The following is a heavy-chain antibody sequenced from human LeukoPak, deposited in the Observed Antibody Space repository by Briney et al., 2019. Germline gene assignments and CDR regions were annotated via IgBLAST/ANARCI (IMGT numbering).Heavy chain of an antibody. J-gene: IGHJ3*01. CDR1: GFTFSSYW. CDR2: IFEDGSEK. Sequence: PGGSLRLSCAASGFTFSSYWMTWVRQAPGKGLEWVANIFEDGSEKNYVDSVRGRFTISRDSAKNSLYLQMDSLRGEDTAMYYCARDVSPSTRGGDCSGGTCYYDAFDLWGQGTMVTVSS. D-gene: IGHD2-15*01. V-gene: IGHV3-7*01. CDR3: ARDVSPSTRGGDCSGGTCYYDAFDL.